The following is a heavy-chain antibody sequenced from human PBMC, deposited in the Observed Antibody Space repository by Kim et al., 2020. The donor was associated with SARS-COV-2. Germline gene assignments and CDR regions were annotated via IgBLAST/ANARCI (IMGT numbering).Heavy chain of an antibody. V-gene: IGHV3-7*01. CDR2: IRQDGSQK. CDR1: GFTFSRYW. D-gene: IGHD3-22*01. Sequence: GGSLRLSCAASGFTFSRYWMSWVRQAPGRGLEWVANIRQDGSQKFYVDSVKGRFTISRDNGRTSLFLQMNSLRAEDTAVYYCARGDYYDSSGYYHDAFDIWGQGTMVTVSS. J-gene: IGHJ3*02. CDR3: ARGDYYDSSGYYHDAFDI.